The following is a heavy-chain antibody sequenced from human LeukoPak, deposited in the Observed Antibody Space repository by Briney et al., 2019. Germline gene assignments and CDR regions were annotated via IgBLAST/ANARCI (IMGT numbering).Heavy chain of an antibody. CDR2: IYYTGIT. CDR1: GGSINNYY. Sequence: SETLSLTCTVSGGSINNYYWSWIRQPPGKGLEWIAYIYYTGITNYNPSLKSRVTISVDTSQNQFFLKLSSVIAADTAVYYCARDRGSGGGFDCWGQGTLVTVSS. D-gene: IGHD3-16*01. CDR3: ARDRGSGGGFDC. J-gene: IGHJ4*02. V-gene: IGHV4-59*01.